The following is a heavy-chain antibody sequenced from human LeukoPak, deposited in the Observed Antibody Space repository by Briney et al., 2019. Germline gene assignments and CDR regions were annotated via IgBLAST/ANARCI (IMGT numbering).Heavy chain of an antibody. J-gene: IGHJ6*02. Sequence: PGGSLRLSCAASGFTFSSYAMSWVRQAPGKGLEWVSGINWNGGSTGYADSVKGRFTTSRDNAKNSLYLQMNSLRAEDTALYHCARGNPYYYYGMDVWGQGTTVTVSS. D-gene: IGHD1-14*01. CDR1: GFTFSSYA. CDR2: INWNGGST. V-gene: IGHV3-20*01. CDR3: ARGNPYYYYGMDV.